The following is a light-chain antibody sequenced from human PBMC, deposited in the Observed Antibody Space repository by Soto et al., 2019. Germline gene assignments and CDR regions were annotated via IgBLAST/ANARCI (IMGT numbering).Light chain of an antibody. CDR2: DAS. CDR1: HDITSY. V-gene: IGKV1-33*01. Sequence: DIQMTQSPSSLSASVGDRLTITCQASHDITSYLNWYQHKPGKAPKLLIYDASILEAGVPPRFSGSGSGTDFTLTISSLQPDDFATYYCQQYNNYPRTFGQGTKVEIK. CDR3: QQYNNYPRT. J-gene: IGKJ1*01.